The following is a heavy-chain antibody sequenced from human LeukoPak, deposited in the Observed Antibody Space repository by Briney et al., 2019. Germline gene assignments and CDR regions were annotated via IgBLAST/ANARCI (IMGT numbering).Heavy chain of an antibody. J-gene: IGHJ6*03. D-gene: IGHD3-9*01. CDR1: GYTFTSYD. CDR2: MNPNSGNT. CDR3: ARENILSASWYYYYYYMDV. V-gene: IGHV1-8*01. Sequence: GASVKVSCKASGYTFTSYDINWVRQATGQGLEWMGWMNPNSGNTGYAQKFQGRVTMTRNTSISTAYMELSSLRSEDTAVYYCARENILSASWYYYYYYMDVWGKGTTVTVSS.